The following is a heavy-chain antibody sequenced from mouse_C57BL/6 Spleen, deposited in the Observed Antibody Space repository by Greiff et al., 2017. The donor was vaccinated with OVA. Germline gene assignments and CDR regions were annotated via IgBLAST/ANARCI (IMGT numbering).Heavy chain of an antibody. CDR2: IDPANGNT. Sequence: VQLKQSVAELVRPGASVKLSCTASGFNIKNTYMHWVKQRPEQGLEWIGRIDPANGNTKYAPKFQGKATIPADTSSNTAYLQLSSLTSEDTAIYYCATVYDGYYERPFAYWGQGTLVTVSA. V-gene: IGHV14-3*01. J-gene: IGHJ3*01. CDR1: GFNIKNTY. CDR3: ATVYDGYYERPFAY. D-gene: IGHD2-3*01.